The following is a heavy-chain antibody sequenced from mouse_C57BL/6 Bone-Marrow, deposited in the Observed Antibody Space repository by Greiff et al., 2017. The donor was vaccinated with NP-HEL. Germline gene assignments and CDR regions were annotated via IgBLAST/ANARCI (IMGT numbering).Heavy chain of an antibody. D-gene: IGHD2-2*01. J-gene: IGHJ2*01. CDR3: ARRRMMVTTPHYFDY. CDR2: INPNNGGT. Sequence: EVQLQQSGPELVKPGASVKISCKASGYTFTDYYMNWVKQSHGKSLEWIGDINPNNGGTSYNQKFKGKATLTVDKSSSTAYMELRSLTSEDSAVYYCARRRMMVTTPHYFDYWGQGTTLTVSS. CDR1: GYTFTDYY. V-gene: IGHV1-26*01.